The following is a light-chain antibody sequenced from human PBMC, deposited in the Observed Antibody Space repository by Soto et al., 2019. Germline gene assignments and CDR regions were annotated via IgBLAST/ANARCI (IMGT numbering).Light chain of an antibody. Sequence: EILLTQSPDTLSLSPGERATLSCRASQSVSSNLAWYQQKPGQAPSLLIYGASTRATGTPARFSGSGSGTEFTLTISSLQSEDFAVYYCQQYIRWPLTFGGGTKVDIK. CDR1: QSVSSN. V-gene: IGKV3-15*01. J-gene: IGKJ4*01. CDR2: GAS. CDR3: QQYIRWPLT.